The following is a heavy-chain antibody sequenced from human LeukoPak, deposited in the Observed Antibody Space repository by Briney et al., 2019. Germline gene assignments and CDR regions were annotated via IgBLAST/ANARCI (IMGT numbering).Heavy chain of an antibody. D-gene: IGHD3-10*01. CDR2: INPNSGGT. J-gene: IGHJ6*03. CDR1: GYTFTSYY. CDR3: ARETSGTYSYYYYYMDV. Sequence: ASVKVSCKASGYTFTSYYIHWVRQAPGQGLEWMGWINPNSGGTNYAQKFQGRVTMTKDTSISTAYMELSRLRSDDTAVYYCARETSGTYSYYYYYMDVWGKGTTVTISS. V-gene: IGHV1-2*02.